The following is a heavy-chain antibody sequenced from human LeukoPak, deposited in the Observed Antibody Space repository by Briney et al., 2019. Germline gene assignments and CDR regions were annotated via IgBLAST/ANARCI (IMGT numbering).Heavy chain of an antibody. CDR2: IWYDGNNK. J-gene: IGHJ4*02. D-gene: IGHD5-18*01. V-gene: IGHV3-33*06. Sequence: PGGSLRLSCAASGFTFSGYGMHWVRQAPDKGLECVAVIWYDGNNKYYADSVKGRFTISRDNSKNTLYLQMNSLRVEDTAVYYCAKDLGYTTMVSYYFDYWGQGALVTVSS. CDR1: GFTFSGYG. CDR3: AKDLGYTTMVSYYFDY.